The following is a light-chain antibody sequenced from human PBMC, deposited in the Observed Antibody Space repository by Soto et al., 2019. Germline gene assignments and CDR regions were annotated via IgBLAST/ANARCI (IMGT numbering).Light chain of an antibody. CDR1: QSISSW. CDR3: QQYNSYPWT. CDR2: KAS. Sequence: DIQMAQSPSTLSASVGDRVTITCRASQSISSWLAWYQQKPGKAPKLLSYKASRLESGVPSRFSGSGSGTEFTLTISSLQPDHFATYYCQQYNSYPWTFGQGTKVEIK. J-gene: IGKJ1*01. V-gene: IGKV1-5*03.